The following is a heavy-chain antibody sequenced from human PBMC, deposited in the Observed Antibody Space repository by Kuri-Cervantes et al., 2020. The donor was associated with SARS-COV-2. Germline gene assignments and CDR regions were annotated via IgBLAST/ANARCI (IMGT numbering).Heavy chain of an antibody. CDR2: IWYDGSNK. CDR1: GFTFSSYG. CDR3: AREIVRFWSGYLGNWFDP. J-gene: IGHJ5*02. Sequence: GESLKISCAASGFTFSSYGMHWVRQAPGKGLEWVAVIWYDGSNKYYADSVKGRFTISRDNSKNTLYLQMNSLRAEDTAVYYCAREIVRFWSGYLGNWFDPWAREPWSPSPQ. V-gene: IGHV3-33*08. D-gene: IGHD3-3*01.